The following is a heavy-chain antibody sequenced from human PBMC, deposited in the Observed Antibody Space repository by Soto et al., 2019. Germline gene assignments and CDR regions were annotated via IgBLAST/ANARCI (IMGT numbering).Heavy chain of an antibody. D-gene: IGHD1-26*01. CDR1: GGSISSSSYY. V-gene: IGHV4-39*01. CDR2: IYYSGST. CDR3: ARSADYGIGGLDY. J-gene: IGHJ4*02. Sequence: PSETLSLTCTVSGGSISSSSYYWGWIRQPPGKGLEWIGSIYYSGSTYYNPSLKSRVTISVDTSKNQFSLKLSSVTAADTAVYYCARSADYGIGGLDYWGQGTLVTVSS.